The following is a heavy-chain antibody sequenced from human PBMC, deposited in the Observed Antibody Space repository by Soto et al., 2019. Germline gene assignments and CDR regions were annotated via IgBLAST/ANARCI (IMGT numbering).Heavy chain of an antibody. Sequence: SETLSLTCTFSGGSFSSISNHYCSWIRQPPGKGLEWIGYISYSGSTSYNPSLKSRLIISVDTSKNQFSLKLASVTAADTAVYYCARDPHSRSWSRPFGMDVWGQGTTVTVSS. V-gene: IGHV4-61*01. J-gene: IGHJ6*02. CDR3: ARDPHSRSWSRPFGMDV. CDR2: ISYSGST. D-gene: IGHD6-13*01. CDR1: GGSFSSISNHY.